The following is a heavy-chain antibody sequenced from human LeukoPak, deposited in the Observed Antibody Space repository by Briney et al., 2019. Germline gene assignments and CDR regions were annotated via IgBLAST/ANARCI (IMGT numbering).Heavy chain of an antibody. V-gene: IGHV3-64*01. J-gene: IGHJ4*02. D-gene: IGHD3-16*02. CDR2: ISSNGGST. CDR3: ARDLNLFGGVIVISGPDY. CDR1: GFTFSSYA. Sequence: PGGSLRLSCAASGFTFSSYAMHWVRRAPGKGLEYVSAISSNGGSTYYANSVKGRFTISRDNSKNTLYLQMGSLRAEDMAVYYCARDLNLFGGVIVISGPDYWGQGTLVTVSS.